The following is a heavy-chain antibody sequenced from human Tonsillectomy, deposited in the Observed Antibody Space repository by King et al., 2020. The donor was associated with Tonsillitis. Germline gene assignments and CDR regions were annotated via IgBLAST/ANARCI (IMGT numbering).Heavy chain of an antibody. CDR2: ISPNSGAS. CDR3: ASRLRD. Sequence: VQLVESGADVKKPGASVKVSCKAAGYTFSDYYVHWVRQAPGQGLEWMGWISPNSGASNYAQKFQGRVTMTSDTSIPTLYMELSGLRPDDTALYFCASRLRDWGQGTLVTASS. V-gene: IGHV1-2*02. CDR1: GYTFSDYY. J-gene: IGHJ4*02.